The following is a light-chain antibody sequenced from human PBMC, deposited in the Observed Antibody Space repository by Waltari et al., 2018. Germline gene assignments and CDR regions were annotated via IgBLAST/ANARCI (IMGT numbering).Light chain of an antibody. Sequence: DIVMTQSPDSLSVSLGARATINCKSSQSVLYRSNNKNYLAWYQQKPGQPPKLLIYWASTRESGVPDRFSGSGSGTDFALTISSLQAGDVAVYYCQQYYSPLPTFGQGTRLEIK. CDR1: QSVLYRSNNKNY. CDR2: WAS. CDR3: QQYYSPLPT. J-gene: IGKJ5*01. V-gene: IGKV4-1*01.